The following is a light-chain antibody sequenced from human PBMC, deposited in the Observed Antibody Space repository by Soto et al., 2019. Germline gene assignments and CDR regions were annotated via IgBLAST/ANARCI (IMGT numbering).Light chain of an antibody. CDR1: QSITTY. V-gene: IGKV1-5*01. J-gene: IGKJ1*01. CDR3: QQYNSYSPET. Sequence: DIQMTQSPSSLSASVGDRVTITCRASQSITTYVNWYQQKPGRAPKLLIYDASSLESGVPSRFSGSGSGTEFTLTISSLQPDDFATYYCQQYNSYSPETFGQGTKVEIK. CDR2: DAS.